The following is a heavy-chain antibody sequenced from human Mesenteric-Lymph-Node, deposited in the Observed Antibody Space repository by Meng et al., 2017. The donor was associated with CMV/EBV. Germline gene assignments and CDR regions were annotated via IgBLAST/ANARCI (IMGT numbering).Heavy chain of an antibody. Sequence: GSLRLSCTVSGGSVSSGSYYWSWLRQPPGKGLEWIGYIYYSESTNYNPSLKSRVTISVDTSKNQFSLKLSSVTAADTAVYYCARDRAKTWNYHDAFDIWGQGTMVTVSS. CDR3: ARDRAKTWNYHDAFDI. J-gene: IGHJ3*02. CDR2: IYYSEST. V-gene: IGHV4-61*01. D-gene: IGHD1-7*01. CDR1: GGSVSSGSYY.